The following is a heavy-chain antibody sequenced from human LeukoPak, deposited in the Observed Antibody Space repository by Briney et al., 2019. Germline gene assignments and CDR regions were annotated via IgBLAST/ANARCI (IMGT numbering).Heavy chain of an antibody. CDR2: INHSGST. V-gene: IGHV4-34*01. Sequence: SETLSLTCAVYGGSFSGYYWSWIRQPPGKGLEWIGEINHSGSTNYNPSLKSRVTISVDTSKNQFSLKLSSVTAADTAVYYCARGNGGSEDIVVVPAAIPGGHFDYWGQGTLVTVSS. D-gene: IGHD2-2*01. J-gene: IGHJ4*02. CDR3: ARGNGGSEDIVVVPAAIPGGHFDY. CDR1: GGSFSGYY.